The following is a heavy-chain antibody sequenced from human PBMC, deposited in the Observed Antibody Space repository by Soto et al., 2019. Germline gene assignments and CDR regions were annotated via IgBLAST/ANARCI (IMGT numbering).Heavy chain of an antibody. CDR2: ISWNSGSI. J-gene: IGHJ6*02. Sequence: PGGSLRLSCAASGFTFDDYAMHWVRQAPGKGLEWVSGISWNSGSIGYADSVKGRFTISRDNSKNTLYLQMNSLRAEDTAVYYCAKDRIVVVPAAIDDYGMDVWGQGTTVTVSS. CDR3: AKDRIVVVPAAIDDYGMDV. CDR1: GFTFDDYA. V-gene: IGHV3-9*01. D-gene: IGHD2-2*01.